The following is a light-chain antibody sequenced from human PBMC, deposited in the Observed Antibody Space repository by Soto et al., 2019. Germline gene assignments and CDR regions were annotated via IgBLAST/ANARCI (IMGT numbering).Light chain of an antibody. J-gene: IGKJ4*01. Sequence: EIVLTQSPGTLSLSPGERDTLSCRASQSVSSSYLAWYQQKPGQAPRLLISGASSRATGIPDRFSGSGSGTDLTLTISRQEPDDFAVYYCQQYGSSPLTFGGGTKVEIK. CDR2: GAS. V-gene: IGKV3-20*01. CDR1: QSVSSSY. CDR3: QQYGSSPLT.